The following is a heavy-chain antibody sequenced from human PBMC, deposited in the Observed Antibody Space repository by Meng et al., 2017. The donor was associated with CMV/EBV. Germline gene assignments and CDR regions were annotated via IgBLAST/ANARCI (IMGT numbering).Heavy chain of an antibody. CDR3: ARDVVPAAILSFRYYGMDV. CDR2: INPNSGGT. V-gene: IGHV1-2*02. CDR1: GYTFTGYY. D-gene: IGHD2-2*01. Sequence: ASVKVSCKASGYTFTGYYMHWVRQAPGQGLEWMGWINPNSGGTNYAQKFQGRVTMTRDTSISTAYMELSRLRSDDTAVYYCARDVVPAAILSFRYYGMDVWGQGTTVTVSS. J-gene: IGHJ6*02.